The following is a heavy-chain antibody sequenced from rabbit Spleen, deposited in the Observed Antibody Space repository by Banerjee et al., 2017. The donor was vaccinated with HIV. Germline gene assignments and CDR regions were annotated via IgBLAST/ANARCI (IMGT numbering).Heavy chain of an antibody. CDR2: IHTGSSAFT. CDR3: ARDSSSSFSSYGMDL. CDR1: GVSFSGSSY. D-gene: IGHD1-1*01. Sequence: QSLEESGGDLVKPGASLTLTCIASGVSFSGSSYMCWVRQAPGKGLEWIACIHTGSSAFTYFATWAKGRFTISKTSSTTVTLQMTRLTAADTATYFCARDSSSSFSSYGMDLWGQGTLVTVS. V-gene: IGHV1S40*01. J-gene: IGHJ6*01.